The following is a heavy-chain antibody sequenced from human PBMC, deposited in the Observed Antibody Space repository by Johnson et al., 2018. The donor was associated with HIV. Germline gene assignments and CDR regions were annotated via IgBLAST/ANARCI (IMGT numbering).Heavy chain of an antibody. CDR2: ISYDGSNK. V-gene: IGHV3-30*04. J-gene: IGHJ3*02. CDR1: GFTFSSYA. D-gene: IGHD3-22*01. Sequence: QVQLVESGGGVVQPGRSLRLSCAASGFTFSSYAMHWVRQAPGKGLAWVAVISYDGSNKYYADSVKGRFTISRDNSKNTLYLQMNSLRAEDTAVYYYASQMIALDAFDIWGQGTMVTVSS. CDR3: ASQMIALDAFDI.